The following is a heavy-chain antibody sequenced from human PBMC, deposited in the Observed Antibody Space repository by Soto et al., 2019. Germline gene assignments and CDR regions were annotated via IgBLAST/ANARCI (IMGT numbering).Heavy chain of an antibody. J-gene: IGHJ3*02. CDR2: IYYSGSS. D-gene: IGHD3-3*01. V-gene: IGHV4-59*01. CDR3: ARSPYYDFWSGYSYDAFDI. Sequence: KSSETLSLTCIVSGGSISSFHWSWIRQPPGKGLEWIGYIYYSGSSNYNSSLKSRVTISVDTSKNQFSLKLSSVTAADTAVYYCARSPYYDFWSGYSYDAFDIWGQGTMVTVS. CDR1: GGSISSFH.